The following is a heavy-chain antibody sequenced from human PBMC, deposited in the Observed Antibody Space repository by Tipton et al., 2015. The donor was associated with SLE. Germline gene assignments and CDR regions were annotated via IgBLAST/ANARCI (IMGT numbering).Heavy chain of an antibody. CDR3: ASGRYSSTPI. D-gene: IGHD6-13*01. CDR1: GYTFTSYY. V-gene: IGHV1-46*01. CDR2: INPSGGST. Sequence: QLVQSGPEVKKPGASVKVSCKASGYTFTSYYMHWVRQAPGQGLEWMGIINPSGGSTSYAQKFQGRVTMTRDTSTSTVYMKLSSMRPEDPAVYYWASGRYSSTPIWGQGTMVTVSS. J-gene: IGHJ3*02.